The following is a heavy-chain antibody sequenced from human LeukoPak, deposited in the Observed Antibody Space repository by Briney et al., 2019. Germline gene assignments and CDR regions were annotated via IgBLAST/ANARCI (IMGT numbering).Heavy chain of an antibody. CDR2: IYYSGST. CDR3: ARGPRYMGSSWYSPVDY. D-gene: IGHD6-13*01. CDR1: GGSISSSRYY. Sequence: RASETLSLTCTVSGGSISSSRYYWGWVRQPPGKRLEWIGSIYYSGSTYYNPSLKSRVTISVDTSKNQFSLKLSSVTAADTAVYYCARGPRYMGSSWYSPVDYWGQGTLVTVSS. V-gene: IGHV4-39*01. J-gene: IGHJ4*02.